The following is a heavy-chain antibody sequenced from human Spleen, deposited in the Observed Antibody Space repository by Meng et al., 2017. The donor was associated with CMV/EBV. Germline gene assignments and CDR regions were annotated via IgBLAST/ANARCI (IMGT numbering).Heavy chain of an antibody. J-gene: IGHJ4*02. CDR3: AKARGKRMYYFDY. D-gene: IGHD4-23*01. CDR1: GLTVSSNY. V-gene: IGHV3-66*02. CDR2: IYSGGNT. Sequence: GESLKISCAASGLTVSSNYMSWVRQTQGKGLEWVSVIYSGGNTDYADSVKGRFTISRDNSKNTLYLQMNSLRAEDTAVYYCAKARGKRMYYFDYWGQGTLVTVSS.